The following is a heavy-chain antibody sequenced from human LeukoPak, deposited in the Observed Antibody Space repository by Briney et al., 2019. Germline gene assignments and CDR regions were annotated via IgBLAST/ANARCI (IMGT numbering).Heavy chain of an antibody. Sequence: ASVKVSCKASGYTFTSYYMHWVRQAPGQGLEWMGIINPSGGSTSYAQKFQGRVTMTRDMSTSTVYMELSSQRSEDTAVYYCASTTPYYYDSSGYYGLSYYMDVWGKGTTVTVSS. V-gene: IGHV1-46*01. CDR2: INPSGGST. J-gene: IGHJ6*03. CDR1: GYTFTSYY. D-gene: IGHD3-22*01. CDR3: ASTTPYYYDSSGYYGLSYYMDV.